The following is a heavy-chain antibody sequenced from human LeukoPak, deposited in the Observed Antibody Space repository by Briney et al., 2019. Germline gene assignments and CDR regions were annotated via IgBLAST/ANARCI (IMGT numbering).Heavy chain of an antibody. J-gene: IGHJ4*02. V-gene: IGHV3-49*04. CDR3: FRYGRGYSDGYFDF. D-gene: IGHD5-18*01. CDR2: IRSKAYGETA. CDR1: GLNFGDQG. Sequence: GGSLRLSCRASGLNFGDQGMSWVRQATGKGLGWVSFIRSKAYGETADYAASVKGRFTISRDDSKSVDYLTMTSLKTEEKAVYYCFRYGRGYSDGYFDFWGQRILVTVST.